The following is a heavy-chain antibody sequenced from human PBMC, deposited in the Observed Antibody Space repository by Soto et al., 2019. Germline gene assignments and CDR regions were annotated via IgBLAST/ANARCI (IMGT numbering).Heavy chain of an antibody. J-gene: IGHJ4*02. V-gene: IGHV3-30*18. CDR2: ISYDGSNK. CDR3: AKESRYSYALYYFDY. Sequence: GGSLRLSCAASGFTFSSYGMHWVRQAPGKGLEWVAVISYDGSNKYYADSVKGRFTISRDNSKNTLYLQMNSLRAEDTAVYYCAKESRYSYALYYFDYWGQGTLVTVSS. D-gene: IGHD5-18*01. CDR1: GFTFSSYG.